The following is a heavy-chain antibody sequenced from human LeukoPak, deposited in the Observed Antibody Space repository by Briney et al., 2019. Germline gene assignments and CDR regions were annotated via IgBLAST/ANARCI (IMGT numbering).Heavy chain of an antibody. CDR1: GFTVSSNY. CDR2: IYSGGST. J-gene: IGHJ4*02. Sequence: GGSLRLSCAASGFTVSSNYMSWVRQAPGKGLEWVSVIYSGGSTYYADSVKGRFTISRDNSRNTLYLQMNSLRAEDTAVYYCTTALYDWNDVNYWGQGTLVTVSS. CDR3: TTALYDWNDVNY. D-gene: IGHD1-1*01. V-gene: IGHV3-53*01.